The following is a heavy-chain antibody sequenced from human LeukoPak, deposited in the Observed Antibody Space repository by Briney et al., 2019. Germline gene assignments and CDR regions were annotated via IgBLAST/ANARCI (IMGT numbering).Heavy chain of an antibody. CDR3: ARVSAMVYFDY. Sequence: SETLSRTCTVSGGSISSYYWSWIRQPPGKGLEWIGYIYYSGSTNYNPSLKSRVTISVDTSKNQFSLKLSSVTAADTAVYYCARVSAMVYFDYWGQGTLVTVSS. CDR2: IYYSGST. V-gene: IGHV4-59*01. CDR1: GGSISSYY. D-gene: IGHD5-18*01. J-gene: IGHJ4*02.